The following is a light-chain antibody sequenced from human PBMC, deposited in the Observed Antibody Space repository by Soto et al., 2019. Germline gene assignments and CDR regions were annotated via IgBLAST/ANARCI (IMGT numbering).Light chain of an antibody. CDR1: QSVISSY. CDR3: QKYGSSRIT. V-gene: IGKV3-20*01. CDR2: GAS. Sequence: EIVLTQSPGTLSLSPGERATLSCRASQSVISSYLALYQQKPGQAPRLLSDGASSMATGIPDRFSGSGSGTDFPLTISSLEPEDFAVYSCQKYGSSRITFGQGTRLELK. J-gene: IGKJ5*01.